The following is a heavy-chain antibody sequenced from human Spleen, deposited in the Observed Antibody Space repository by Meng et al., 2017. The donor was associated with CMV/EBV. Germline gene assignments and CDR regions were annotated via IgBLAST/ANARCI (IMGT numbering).Heavy chain of an antibody. D-gene: IGHD2-2*02. CDR1: GYTFSGYH. Sequence: ASVKVSCKASGYTFSGYHTHWVRQAPGQGLEWMGWINSNSGATHFAQKFQGRVTMTRGTSISTAYMELSSLRSDDTAVYYCARDVGALTSCYTCYYYGMDVWGQGTTVTVSS. CDR2: INSNSGAT. J-gene: IGHJ6*02. CDR3: ARDVGALTSCYTCYYYGMDV. V-gene: IGHV1-2*02.